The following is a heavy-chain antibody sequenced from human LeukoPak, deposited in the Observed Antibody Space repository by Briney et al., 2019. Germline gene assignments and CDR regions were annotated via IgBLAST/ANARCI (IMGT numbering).Heavy chain of an antibody. CDR1: GITFRSYA. D-gene: IGHD3-22*01. CDR3: AKGSYSDSSGSFYFDY. V-gene: IGHV3-23*01. Sequence: HTGGSLRLSCAASGITFRSYAMSWVRQAPGKGLEWVSGISGSGDNTYYADSVKGRFTISRDNSKNTLYVQVNSLGTEDTAAYYCAKGSYSDSSGSFYFDYWGQGTLVTVSS. CDR2: ISGSGDNT. J-gene: IGHJ4*02.